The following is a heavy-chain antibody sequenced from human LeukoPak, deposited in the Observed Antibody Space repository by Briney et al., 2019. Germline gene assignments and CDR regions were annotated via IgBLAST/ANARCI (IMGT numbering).Heavy chain of an antibody. D-gene: IGHD1-1*01. Sequence: ASVKVSCKTSGDTSSYYYMHSVRQAPGQGLEWMGWINPKSGDTNYSQKFQARVTMTRDTSITTTYIELSRLSSDDTAVYYCTRQETGQIDYSGQGSLVTVSS. J-gene: IGHJ4*02. CDR1: GDTSSYYY. CDR2: INPKSGDT. V-gene: IGHV1-2*02. CDR3: TRQETGQIDY.